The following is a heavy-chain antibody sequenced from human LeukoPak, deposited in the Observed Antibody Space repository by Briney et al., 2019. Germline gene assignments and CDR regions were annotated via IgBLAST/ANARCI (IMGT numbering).Heavy chain of an antibody. Sequence: PGGSLRLSCAASGFPFSRYWLSWVRQAPGKGLEWVANIKQDGSEKYYVDSVKSRFTISRDNAKNSLYLQMNSLRVEDTAVYYCARGWELGPWGQGTLVTVSS. CDR1: GFPFSRYW. J-gene: IGHJ5*02. D-gene: IGHD1-26*01. CDR2: IKQDGSEK. V-gene: IGHV3-7*05. CDR3: ARGWELGP.